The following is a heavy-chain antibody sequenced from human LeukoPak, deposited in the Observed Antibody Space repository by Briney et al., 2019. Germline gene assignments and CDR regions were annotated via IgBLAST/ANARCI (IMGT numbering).Heavy chain of an antibody. CDR3: ARVSAGWNYCSGGSCYSIPNWFDP. Sequence: ASVKVSCKASGYTFTSYGISWVRQAPGQGLEWMGWISAYNGNTNYAQKLQGRVTMTTDTSTSTAYMELRSLRSDDTAVYYCARVSAGWNYCSGGSCYSIPNWFDPWGQGTLVTVSS. D-gene: IGHD2-15*01. CDR1: GYTFTSYG. CDR2: ISAYNGNT. J-gene: IGHJ5*02. V-gene: IGHV1-18*01.